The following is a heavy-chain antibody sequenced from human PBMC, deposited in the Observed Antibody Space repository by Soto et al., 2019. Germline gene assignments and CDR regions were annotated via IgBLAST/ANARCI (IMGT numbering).Heavy chain of an antibody. J-gene: IGHJ5*02. V-gene: IGHV1-18*04. CDR1: GYTFTSYG. CDR2: ISAYNGNT. D-gene: IGHD3-22*01. Sequence: ASVNVSRKASGYTFTSYGISWVRQAPGQGLEWMGWISAYNGNTNYAQKLQGRVTMTTDTSTSTAYMELRSLRSDDTAVYYCARLNSSGYYDWFDPWGQGTLVTVSS. CDR3: ARLNSSGYYDWFDP.